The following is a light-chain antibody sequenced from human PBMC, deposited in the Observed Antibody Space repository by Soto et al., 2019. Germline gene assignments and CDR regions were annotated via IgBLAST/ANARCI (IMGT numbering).Light chain of an antibody. CDR2: GVS. CDR3: QQYGSSPWT. V-gene: IGKV3-20*01. Sequence: DIVLTQSPGTLSLSPGERATLSCRAGQSVSSSYLAWYQQKPGQAPRLLIYGVSSRATGIPDRFSGSESGTDFTLTISRLEPEDFAVYYCQQYGSSPWTFGQGTKVEIK. J-gene: IGKJ1*01. CDR1: QSVSSSY.